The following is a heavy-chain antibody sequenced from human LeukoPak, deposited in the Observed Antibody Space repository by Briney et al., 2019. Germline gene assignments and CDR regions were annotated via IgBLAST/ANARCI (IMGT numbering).Heavy chain of an antibody. V-gene: IGHV4-4*07. D-gene: IGHD3-3*01. CDR2: IYTSGST. CDR3: ARGGIAIFGVALDY. Sequence: SETLSLTCTVSGGSISSYYWSWIRQPAGKGLEWIGRIYTSGSTNYNPSLKSRVTMSVDTSKNQFSLKLSSVTAADTAVYYCARGGIAIFGVALDYWGQGTLVTVSS. J-gene: IGHJ4*02. CDR1: GGSISSYY.